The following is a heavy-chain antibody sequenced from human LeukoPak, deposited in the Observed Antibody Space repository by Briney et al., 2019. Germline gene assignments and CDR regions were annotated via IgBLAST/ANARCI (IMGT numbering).Heavy chain of an antibody. CDR3: VRGSWELLSSHFQH. D-gene: IGHD1-26*01. Sequence: GASVKVSCKASGYTFTSNDINWVRQATGQGLEWMGWMNPNSGNTGYAQKFQGRVTMTRNTSISTVYMELSSLRSEDTAMYYCVRGSWELLSSHFQHWGQGTLVTVSS. CDR2: MNPNSGNT. J-gene: IGHJ1*01. V-gene: IGHV1-8*01. CDR1: GYTFTSND.